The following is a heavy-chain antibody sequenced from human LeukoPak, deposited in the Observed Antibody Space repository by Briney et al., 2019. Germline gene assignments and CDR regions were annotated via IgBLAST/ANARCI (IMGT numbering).Heavy chain of an antibody. Sequence: PGGSLRLSFAASGFTFSSYWMSWVRQAPGKGLEWVANIKQDGSEKYYVDSVKGRFTISRDNAKNSLYLQMNSLRAEDTAVYYCARGGYSGYAGGVFDYWGQGTLVTVSS. CDR1: GFTFSSYW. CDR3: ARGGYSGYAGGVFDY. D-gene: IGHD5-12*01. J-gene: IGHJ4*02. CDR2: IKQDGSEK. V-gene: IGHV3-7*01.